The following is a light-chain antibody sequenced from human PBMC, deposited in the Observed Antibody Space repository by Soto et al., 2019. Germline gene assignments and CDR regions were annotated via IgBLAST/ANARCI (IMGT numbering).Light chain of an antibody. CDR3: QQYNSFSLT. CDR2: DAS. Sequence: DIHMTQSPSTLSASVGDRVTITCRASPIVSSRLAWYQQKPGKAPKVLIYDASSLNIGVPSRFSGSGSETDFTLTISSLQPEDVAIYYCQQYNSFSLTFGGGTKVEIK. V-gene: IGKV1-5*01. CDR1: PIVSSR. J-gene: IGKJ4*01.